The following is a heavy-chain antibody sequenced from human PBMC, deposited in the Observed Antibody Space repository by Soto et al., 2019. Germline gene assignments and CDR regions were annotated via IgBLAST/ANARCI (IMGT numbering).Heavy chain of an antibody. CDR3: ARGTRGVYGNDY. J-gene: IGHJ4*02. V-gene: IGHV3-74*01. Sequence: EVQLVESVGGLVQPGGSLRLSCVASGFTFSSDGMHWVRQGAGKGLVWVSRINMDGSVTNYADSVTGLFTISRDNATNTVYLQMNSLRVEDTAVYYCARGTRGVYGNDYWGQGSLVTFSS. CDR1: GFTFSSDG. D-gene: IGHD4-4*01. CDR2: INMDGSVT.